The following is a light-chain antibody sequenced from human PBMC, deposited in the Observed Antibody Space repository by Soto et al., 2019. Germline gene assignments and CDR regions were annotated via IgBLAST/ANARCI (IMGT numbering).Light chain of an antibody. Sequence: QSVLTQPPAVSAAPGQKVTISCSGSSSNIGNNYVSWYQQLPGTAPKLLIYDNNKRPSGIPDRFSSSKSGTSATLGITGLQTGDEADYYCGTWDSSLSAVFGTGTKVTVL. J-gene: IGLJ1*01. CDR1: SSNIGNNY. V-gene: IGLV1-51*01. CDR3: GTWDSSLSAV. CDR2: DNN.